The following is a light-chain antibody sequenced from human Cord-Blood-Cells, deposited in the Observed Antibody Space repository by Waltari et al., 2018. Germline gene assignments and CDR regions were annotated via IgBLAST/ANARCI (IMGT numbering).Light chain of an antibody. CDR1: QSVSSY. CDR2: DAS. V-gene: IGKV3-11*01. CDR3: QQRSNWPPIT. Sequence: EIVLTQSPATLSLSPGERATLSCRASQSVSSYLAWYQQKPGQAPRLLIYDASNRATGIPARFRGSGSGTDFTLTISSLEPEDCAVYYCQQRSNWPPITFGGGTKVEIK. J-gene: IGKJ4*01.